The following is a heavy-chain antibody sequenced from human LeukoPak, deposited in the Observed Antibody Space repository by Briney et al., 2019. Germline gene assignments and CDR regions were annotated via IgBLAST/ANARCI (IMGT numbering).Heavy chain of an antibody. CDR2: IYTSGST. D-gene: IGHD2-15*01. V-gene: IGHV4-39*07. J-gene: IGHJ6*03. Sequence: SETLSLTCTVSGGSMSNSSYYWGWICQPPGKGLEWIGHIYTSGSTNYNPSLKSRVTMSVDTSKNQFSLKLSSVTAADTAVYYCAREGCSGGSCYPPYYMDVWGKGTTVTISS. CDR1: GGSMSNSSYY. CDR3: AREGCSGGSCYPPYYMDV.